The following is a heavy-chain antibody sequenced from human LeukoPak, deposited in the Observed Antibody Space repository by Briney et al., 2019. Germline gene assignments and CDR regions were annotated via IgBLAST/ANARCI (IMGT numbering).Heavy chain of an antibody. J-gene: IGHJ4*02. CDR1: GFTFSSYR. CDR2: TNQDGSAK. D-gene: IGHD6-19*01. Sequence: PGGSLRLSCVRSGFTFSSYRISWVRQAPGKGLEWVANTNQDGSAKFYVDSVKGRFTISRDNAEKSLFLQMNSLGAEDTAVYYCARGTSGWSGIDYWGQGTLVTVSS. V-gene: IGHV3-7*04. CDR3: ARGTSGWSGIDY.